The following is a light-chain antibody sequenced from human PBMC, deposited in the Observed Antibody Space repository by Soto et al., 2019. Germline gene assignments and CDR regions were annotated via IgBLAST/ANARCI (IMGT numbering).Light chain of an antibody. J-gene: IGKJ4*01. CDR2: GAS. CDR1: QSISSYY. V-gene: IGKV3-20*01. Sequence: EIVLTQSPGTLSLSPGDRATLSCRASQSISSYYLAWYHQKPGQAPRLLIYGASSRATGVPDRFSGSGSGTDFTLTISRLEPEDFAVYYCQQYGSSPLTFGGGTKVDIK. CDR3: QQYGSSPLT.